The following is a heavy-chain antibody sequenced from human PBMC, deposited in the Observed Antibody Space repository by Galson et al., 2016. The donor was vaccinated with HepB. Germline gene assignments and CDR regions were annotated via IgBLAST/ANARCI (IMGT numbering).Heavy chain of an antibody. CDR1: GGTFSSYV. D-gene: IGHD1-26*01. CDR3: ARYPQLVDYHGIDVWGHGNTNHAAKRSAVAACTGRSDMSARDTACYYCAVYPQWDDCHARED. Sequence: SVKVSCKASGGTFSSYVITWVRQAPGQGLEWMGGIIPFLGTANYAQKFQGRVTLTADESTSTAYMERSRLRSAETAVYYCARYPQLVDYHGIDVWGHGNTNHAAKRSAVAACTGRSDMSARDTACYYCAVYPQWDDCHAREDGGQGTRVTRSA. V-gene: IGHV1-69*13. CDR2: IIPFLGTA. J-gene: IGHJ4*03.